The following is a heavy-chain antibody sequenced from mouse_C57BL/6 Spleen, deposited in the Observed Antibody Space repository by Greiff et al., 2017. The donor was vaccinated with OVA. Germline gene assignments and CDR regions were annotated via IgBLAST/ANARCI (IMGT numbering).Heavy chain of an antibody. J-gene: IGHJ4*01. CDR1: GYTFTSYW. CDR2: ISPGSGST. Sequence: QVQLQQPGAELVKPGASVKMSCKASGYTFTSYWITWVKQRPGHGLEWIGDISPGSGSTNYTEKFTSKATLTVDTSSSTADMQLSSRASEDYAVDKCARDGPVGNAMDDWGQGTSVTVS. CDR3: ARDGPVGNAMDD. D-gene: IGHD1-3*01. V-gene: IGHV1-55*01.